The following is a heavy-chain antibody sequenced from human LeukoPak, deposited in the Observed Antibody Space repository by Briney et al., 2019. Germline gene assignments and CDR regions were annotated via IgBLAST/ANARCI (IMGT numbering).Heavy chain of an antibody. J-gene: IGHJ4*02. CDR2: IRYDGSNK. D-gene: IGHD5-18*01. Sequence: GGSLRLSCAASGFTFSNYGIHWVRQAPGKGLEWVAFIRYDGSNKYYADSVKGRFAISRDNSKNTLYPQMNSLRAEDTAVYYCAKDFRGYSYGSTWEFDYWGQGTLVTVSS. CDR1: GFTFSNYG. V-gene: IGHV3-30*02. CDR3: AKDFRGYSYGSTWEFDY.